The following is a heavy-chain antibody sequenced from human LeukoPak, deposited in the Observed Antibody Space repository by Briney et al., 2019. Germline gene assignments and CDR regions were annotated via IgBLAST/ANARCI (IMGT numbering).Heavy chain of an antibody. Sequence: GGSLRLSCAASGITLRDYGMTWVRQAPGRGLEWVSSINNGGDITYYADSVKGRFTISRDNSKNTLYLQINSLRAEDTAVYYCAKTLGTYCFDYWGQGTLVIVSS. V-gene: IGHV3-23*01. CDR1: GITLRDYG. D-gene: IGHD7-27*01. J-gene: IGHJ4*02. CDR3: AKTLGTYCFDY. CDR2: INNGGDIT.